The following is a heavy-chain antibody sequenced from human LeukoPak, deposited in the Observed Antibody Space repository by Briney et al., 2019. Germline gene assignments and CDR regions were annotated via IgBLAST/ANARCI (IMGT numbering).Heavy chain of an antibody. CDR2: IKHDGRET. Sequence: GGSLRLSSVASGFTFSDYWMSWVRQAPGKGLEWVANIKHDGRETYYVDSVKGRFTISRDNAKNSLYLQMNSLRADDSAVYYCARASMAPYWGQGTLVTVSS. V-gene: IGHV3-7*01. CDR3: ARASMAPY. J-gene: IGHJ4*02. CDR1: GFTFSDYW. D-gene: IGHD6-6*01.